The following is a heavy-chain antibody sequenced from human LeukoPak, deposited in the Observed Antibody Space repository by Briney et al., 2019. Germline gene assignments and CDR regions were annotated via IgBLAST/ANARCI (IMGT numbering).Heavy chain of an antibody. V-gene: IGHV1-69*04. D-gene: IGHD3-22*01. Sequence: ASVKVSCKASGGTFSSYAISWVRQAPGQGLEWMGRIIPILGIANYAQKFQGRVTITADKSTSTAYMELSSLRPEDTAVYYCARVWYYDSSGYYSYWGQGTLVTVSS. CDR2: IIPILGIA. J-gene: IGHJ4*02. CDR1: GGTFSSYA. CDR3: ARVWYYDSSGYYSY.